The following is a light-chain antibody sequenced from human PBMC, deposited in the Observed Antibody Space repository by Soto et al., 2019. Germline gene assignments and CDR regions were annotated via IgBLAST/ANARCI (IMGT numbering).Light chain of an antibody. CDR1: SSDVGRYNY. CDR3: SSYTGRIPLYV. CDR2: EVT. V-gene: IGLV2-14*01. Sequence: QSALTQPASVSGSPGQSITISCTGTSSDVGRYNYVSWYQQYPGKAPKQLIYEVTTRPSGVSNRFSGSKSGNMASLTISGLLAEDEADYYCSSYTGRIPLYVFGTGTKVTVL. J-gene: IGLJ1*01.